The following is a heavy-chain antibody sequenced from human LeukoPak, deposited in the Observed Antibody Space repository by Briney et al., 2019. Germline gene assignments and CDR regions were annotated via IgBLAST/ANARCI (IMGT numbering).Heavy chain of an antibody. CDR2: INTNTGNP. Sequence: ASVKVSCKASGGTFSSYAISWVRQAPGQGLEWMGWINTNTGNPTYAQGFTGRFVFSLDTSVSTAYLQISSLKAEDTAVYYCARDFPPMGDAFDIWGQGTVVAVSS. CDR3: ARDFPPMGDAFDI. CDR1: GGTFSSYA. J-gene: IGHJ3*02. V-gene: IGHV7-4-1*02. D-gene: IGHD3-10*01.